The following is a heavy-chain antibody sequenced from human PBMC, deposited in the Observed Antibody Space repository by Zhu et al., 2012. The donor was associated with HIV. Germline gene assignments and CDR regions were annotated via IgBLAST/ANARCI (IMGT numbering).Heavy chain of an antibody. Sequence: QVQLQESGPGLVKPSETLSLTCAVSGYSISSGYYWGWIRQPPGKGLEWIGSIYHSGSTYYNPSLKSRVTISVDTSKNQFSLKLSSVTAADTAVYYCARRPFHYYDSSGYYYGDAFDIWGKGQWSPSLQ. V-gene: IGHV4-38-2*01. CDR1: GYSISSGYY. CDR2: IYHSGST. CDR3: ARRPFHYYDSSGYYYGDAFDI. J-gene: IGHJ3*02. D-gene: IGHD3-22*01.